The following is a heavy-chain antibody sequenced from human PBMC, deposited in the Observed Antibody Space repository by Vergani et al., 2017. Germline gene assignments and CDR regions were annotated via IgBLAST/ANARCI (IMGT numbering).Heavy chain of an antibody. CDR2: IYTSGST. CDR1: GGSISSGSYY. D-gene: IGHD2-15*01. Sequence: QVQLQESGPGLVKPSQTLSLTCTVSGGSISSGSYYWSWIRQPAGKGLEWIGRIYTSGSTNYNPSLKSRVTISVDTSKNQFSLKLSSVTAADTAVYYCATDRRQYCSGGSCYFYWGQGTLVTVSS. CDR3: ATDRRQYCSGGSCYFY. J-gene: IGHJ4*02. V-gene: IGHV4-61*02.